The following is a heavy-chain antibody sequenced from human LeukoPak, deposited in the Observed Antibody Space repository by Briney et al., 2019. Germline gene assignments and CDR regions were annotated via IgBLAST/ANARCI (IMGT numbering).Heavy chain of an antibody. CDR3: VRNAFSGFFA. Sequence: GGSLRLSCAASGFTFSRYAMSWVRQAPGKGLEWVSAISGSGGTTYSADSVRGRFTISRDNSKNTLYLQMNSLRVEDTAMYYCVRNAFSGFFAWGQGTLVTVSS. D-gene: IGHD3-22*01. V-gene: IGHV3-23*01. CDR1: GFTFSRYA. CDR2: ISGSGGTT. J-gene: IGHJ5*02.